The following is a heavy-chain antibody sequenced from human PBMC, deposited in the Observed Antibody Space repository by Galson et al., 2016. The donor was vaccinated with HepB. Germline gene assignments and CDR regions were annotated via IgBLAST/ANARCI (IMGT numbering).Heavy chain of an antibody. CDR3: ARIGYDNSGYFPDF. Sequence: SVKVSCKASGYIFTSFDIHWVRQAPGQGLKWVGWMNPKTGNTNYAQKLQGRVTMTTDTSTSTAYMQLRSLRSDDTAVYYCARIGYDNSGYFPDFWGQGTLVTVFS. V-gene: IGHV1-18*01. D-gene: IGHD3-22*01. CDR2: MNPKTGNT. CDR1: GYIFTSFD. J-gene: IGHJ4*02.